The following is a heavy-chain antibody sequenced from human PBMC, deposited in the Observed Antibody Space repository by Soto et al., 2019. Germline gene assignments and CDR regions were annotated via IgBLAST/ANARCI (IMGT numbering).Heavy chain of an antibody. Sequence: GGSLRLSCAASGFTFSSYSMNWVRQAPGKGLEWVSYISSSSSTIYYGDAVKGRFTISRDNAKNSLYLQMNSLRDEDTAVYYCARDYYDSSGYHAVFDYWGQGTLVTVSS. J-gene: IGHJ4*02. CDR1: GFTFSSYS. D-gene: IGHD3-22*01. CDR2: ISSSSSTI. CDR3: ARDYYDSSGYHAVFDY. V-gene: IGHV3-48*02.